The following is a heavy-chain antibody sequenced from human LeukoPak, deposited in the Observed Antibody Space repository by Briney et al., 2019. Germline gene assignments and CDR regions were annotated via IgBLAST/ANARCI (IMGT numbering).Heavy chain of an antibody. CDR2: IKQDGSEK. Sequence: PGGSLRLSCAASGFTFSSYWMSWVRQAPGKGLVWVANIKQDGSEKYYVDSVKGRFTISRDNAKNSLYLQMNSLRAEDTAVYYCERSRMFRGVTLHFDYWGQGTLVTVSS. J-gene: IGHJ4*02. CDR3: ERSRMFRGVTLHFDY. D-gene: IGHD3-10*01. CDR1: GFTFSSYW. V-gene: IGHV3-7*01.